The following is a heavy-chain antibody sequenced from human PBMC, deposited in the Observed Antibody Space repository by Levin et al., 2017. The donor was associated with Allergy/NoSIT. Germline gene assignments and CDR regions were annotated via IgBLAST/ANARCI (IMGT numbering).Heavy chain of an antibody. CDR3: ARDSNSGYLSFFQYYFDY. V-gene: IGHV1-18*01. CDR2: ISAYNGNT. J-gene: IGHJ4*02. D-gene: IGHD5-12*01. CDR1: GYTFTSYG. Sequence: VASVKVSCKASGYTFTSYGISWVRQAPGQGLEWMGWISAYNGNTNYAQKLQGRVTMTTDTSTSTAYMELRSLRSDDTAVYYCARDSNSGYLSFFQYYFDYWGQGTLVTVSS.